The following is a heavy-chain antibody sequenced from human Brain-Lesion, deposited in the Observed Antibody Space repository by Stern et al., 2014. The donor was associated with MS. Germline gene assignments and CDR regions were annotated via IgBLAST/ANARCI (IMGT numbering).Heavy chain of an antibody. Sequence: QVQLVQSGAEVKKPGASGKVSCKASGYTFSSYDITWARQASGHGLGGMGWMNPYSGNTGYAQKFKGRVSMTSDPSISTVYMELTSLTSDDTAVYFCARAVRNQLLSEYWGQGTLVTVSS. CDR3: ARAVRNQLLSEY. V-gene: IGHV1-8*01. D-gene: IGHD2-2*01. J-gene: IGHJ4*02. CDR1: GYTFSSYD. CDR2: MNPYSGNT.